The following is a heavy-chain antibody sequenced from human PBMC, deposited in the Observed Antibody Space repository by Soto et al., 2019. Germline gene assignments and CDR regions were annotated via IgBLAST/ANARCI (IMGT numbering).Heavy chain of an antibody. CDR2: ISGSGGST. Sequence: GGSLRLSCAASGFTFSSYAMSWVRQAPGKGLEWVSAISGSGGSTYYADSVKGRFTISRDNSKNTLYLQMNSLRAEDTAVYYCAKAMPYCSGGSCYSLPERYYYYYYGMDVRGQGTTVTVSS. D-gene: IGHD2-15*01. V-gene: IGHV3-23*01. CDR1: GFTFSSYA. J-gene: IGHJ6*02. CDR3: AKAMPYCSGGSCYSLPERYYYYYYGMDV.